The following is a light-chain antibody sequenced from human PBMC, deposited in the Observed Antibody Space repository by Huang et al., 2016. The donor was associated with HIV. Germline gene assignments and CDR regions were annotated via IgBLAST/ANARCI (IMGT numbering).Light chain of an antibody. CDR1: QSVLYSSNNKNY. J-gene: IGKJ2*01. V-gene: IGKV4-1*01. CDR2: WAS. CDR3: QQYYSTPRT. Sequence: DIVMTQSPDYLAVSLGERATINCKSSQSVLYSSNNKNYLAWYQQKPGQPPKLPIYWASTREAGVPDRFSGSGSGTDFTLTISSLQAEDVAVYYCQQYYSTPRTFGQGTKLEIK.